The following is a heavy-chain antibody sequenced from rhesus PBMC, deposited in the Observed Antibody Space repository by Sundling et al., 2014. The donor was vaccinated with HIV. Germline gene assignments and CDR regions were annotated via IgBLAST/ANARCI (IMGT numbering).Heavy chain of an antibody. CDR2: SMVILGAP. J-gene: IGHJ4*01. V-gene: IGHV4-80*01. CDR1: GASISSYW. Sequence: QVQLQESGPGLVKPSETLSLTCTVSGASISSYWWSWIRQPPGKGLSGLGGSMVILGAPTTTPPLKSRVTISTDTSKNHFSLKLSSLTAADTAVYYCARRLLGSFDYWGQGVLVTVSS. D-gene: IGHD3-34*01. CDR3: ARRLLGSFDY.